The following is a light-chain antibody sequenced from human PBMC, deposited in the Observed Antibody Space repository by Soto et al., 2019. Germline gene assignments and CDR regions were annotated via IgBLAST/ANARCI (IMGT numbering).Light chain of an antibody. CDR3: AAWDDSVWV. J-gene: IGLJ3*02. V-gene: IGLV1-44*01. CDR2: HDV. Sequence: QSVLTQPPSASGTPGQAVTISCSGSTSNIGTNTVKWYQQVPGSAPKILIYHDVQRPSGVPDRFSGSKSGTSASLVISGLQYEDEADYYCAAWDDSVWVFGGGTKLTVL. CDR1: TSNIGTNT.